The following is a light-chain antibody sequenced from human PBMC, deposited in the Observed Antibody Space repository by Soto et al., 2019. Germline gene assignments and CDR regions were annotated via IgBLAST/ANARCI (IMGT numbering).Light chain of an antibody. J-gene: IGKJ1*01. Sequence: EIVLTQSPGTLSLSPGERATLSCRASQSVSSNYLAWYQQKPGQAPRLLIYGASSRATGIPDRFSGSGSGTEFTLTISRLEPEDFAVYYCQQYGGSPRTFGQGTKVETK. V-gene: IGKV3-20*01. CDR2: GAS. CDR3: QQYGGSPRT. CDR1: QSVSSNY.